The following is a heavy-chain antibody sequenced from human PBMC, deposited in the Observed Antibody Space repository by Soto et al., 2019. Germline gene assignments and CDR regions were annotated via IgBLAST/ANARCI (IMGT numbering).Heavy chain of an antibody. CDR3: ARDRHPHIVVVTAIQNYYYYGMYV. V-gene: IGHV3-21*01. CDR1: GFTFSSYS. Sequence: EVQLVESGGGLVKPGGSLRLSCAASGFTFSSYSMNWVSQAPGKGLEWVSSSSSSSSYVYYADSVKGRFTISRDNAKNSLYLQMNSLRAEDTAVYYCARDRHPHIVVVTAIQNYYYYGMYVWGQGTTVTVSS. D-gene: IGHD2-21*02. CDR2: SSSSSSYV. J-gene: IGHJ6*02.